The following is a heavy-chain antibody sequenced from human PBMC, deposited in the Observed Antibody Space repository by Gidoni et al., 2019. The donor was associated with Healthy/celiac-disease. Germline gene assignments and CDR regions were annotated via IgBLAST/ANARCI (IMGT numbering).Heavy chain of an antibody. V-gene: IGHV3-7*01. D-gene: IGHD5-18*01. CDR2: IKQDGSEK. CDR3: AREGGYSYGFRGGYYGMDV. J-gene: IGHJ6*02. CDR1: GFTFISYW. Sequence: EVQLVESGGVLVQPGGSLRLSCAASGFTFISYWMSWVLQAPGKGLEWVANIKQDGSEKYYWDSVKGRFTISRDNAKNSLYLQMNSLRAEDTAVYYCAREGGYSYGFRGGYYGMDVWGQGTTVTVSS.